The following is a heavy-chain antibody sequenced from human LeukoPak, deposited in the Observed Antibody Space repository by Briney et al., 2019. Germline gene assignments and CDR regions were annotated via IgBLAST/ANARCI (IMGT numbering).Heavy chain of an antibody. CDR3: ARDIGSGWYPGRLTTPNWFDP. CDR1: GGSISSYY. J-gene: IGHJ5*02. V-gene: IGHV4-59*12. D-gene: IGHD6-19*01. CDR2: IYYSGST. Sequence: PSETLSLTCTVSGGSISSYYWSWIRQPPGKGLEWIGYIYYSGSTNYNPSLKSRVTISVDTSKNQFSLQLNSVTPEDTAVYYCARDIGSGWYPGRLTTPNWFDPWGQGTLVTVSS.